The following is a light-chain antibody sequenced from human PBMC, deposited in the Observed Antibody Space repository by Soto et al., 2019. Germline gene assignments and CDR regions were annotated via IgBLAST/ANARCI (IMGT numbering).Light chain of an antibody. Sequence: QSVLTQPASVYESPGQSITISCAGTSSYIGAYNFVSWYQQPPGKAPKLMLYDVNIRPSGVSNRFSGSKSGNTASLTISGLQAEDEADYYCTSWTTSTTMIFGGGTKVTGL. V-gene: IGLV2-14*03. J-gene: IGLJ2*01. CDR1: SSYIGAYNF. CDR2: DVN. CDR3: TSWTTSTTMI.